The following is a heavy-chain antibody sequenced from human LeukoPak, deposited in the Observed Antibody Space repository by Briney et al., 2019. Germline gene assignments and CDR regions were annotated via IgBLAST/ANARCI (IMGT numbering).Heavy chain of an antibody. CDR3: ARDGTAVGINYDY. CDR1: GFTFSSYG. D-gene: IGHD6-13*01. CDR2: ISDSGGST. J-gene: IGHJ4*02. V-gene: IGHV3-23*01. Sequence: PGGSLRLSCAASGFTFSSYGMSWVRQAPGKGLEWVSAISDSGGSTYYADSVKGRFTISRDNSKNTLYLQMNSLRAEDTAAYYCARDGTAVGINYDYWGQGTLVTVSS.